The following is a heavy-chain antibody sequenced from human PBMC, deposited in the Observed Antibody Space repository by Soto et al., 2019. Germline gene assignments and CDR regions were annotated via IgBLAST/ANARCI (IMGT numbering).Heavy chain of an antibody. V-gene: IGHV1-3*05. D-gene: IGHD6-19*01. CDR1: GYTFTGYA. J-gene: IGHJ4*02. CDR2: INAGNGNT. CDR3: AGAVAVPADFDY. Sequence: QVQLVQSGAEEKKPGASVKVSCKASGYTFTGYAMHWVRQAPGQRLEWMGWINAGNGNTKYSQKFQDRVTITRDTSASPAYMELSSLSSDDTAVYYCAGAVAVPADFDYWGQGTLVTVSS.